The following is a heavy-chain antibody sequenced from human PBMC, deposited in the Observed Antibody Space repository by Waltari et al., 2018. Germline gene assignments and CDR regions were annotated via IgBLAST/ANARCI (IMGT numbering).Heavy chain of an antibody. D-gene: IGHD2-2*01. J-gene: IGHJ4*02. V-gene: IGHV1-2*02. CDR2: INPNSGGT. Sequence: QVQLVQSGAEVKKPGASVQVSCKASGYTFPGYYMRWVHQAPGQGLAWMGGINPNSGGTNYAQKLQGRVTMTRDTSISTAYMELSRLRSDDTAVYYCARASKVVVPAATAYWGQGTLVTVSS. CDR1: GYTFPGYY. CDR3: ARASKVVVPAATAY.